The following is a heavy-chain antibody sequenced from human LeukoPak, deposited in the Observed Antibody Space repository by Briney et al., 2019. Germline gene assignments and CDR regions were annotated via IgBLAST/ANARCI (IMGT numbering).Heavy chain of an antibody. CDR2: VLYDDSTK. CDR1: GFTFSRYG. Sequence: QTGGSLRLSCAASGFTFSRYGMHWVRQAPGKGLEWVSTVLYDDSTKYYADSVKGRFTISRDDSKNTLYLRMSGLSADDTAVYYCARARGSYYDSGVVGGYWGQGTLVTVSS. D-gene: IGHD3-22*01. V-gene: IGHV3-33*05. CDR3: ARARGSYYDSGVVGGY. J-gene: IGHJ4*02.